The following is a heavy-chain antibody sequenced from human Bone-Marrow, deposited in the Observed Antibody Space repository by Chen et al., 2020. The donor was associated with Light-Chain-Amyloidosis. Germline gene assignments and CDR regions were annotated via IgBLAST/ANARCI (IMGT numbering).Heavy chain of an antibody. Sequence: EVQLEQSGPEVKKPGESLKISCKGSGYTFPNYWIGWVRQMPGKGLEWMGVIYPDDADARYSPSFEGQVTISAAKSITTAYLQWRSLKASYTAMYYCARRRDGYNFDYWGQGTLVTVSS. CDR1: GYTFPNYW. V-gene: IGHV5-51*01. J-gene: IGHJ4*02. D-gene: IGHD5-12*01. CDR2: IYPDDADA. CDR3: ARRRDGYNFDY.